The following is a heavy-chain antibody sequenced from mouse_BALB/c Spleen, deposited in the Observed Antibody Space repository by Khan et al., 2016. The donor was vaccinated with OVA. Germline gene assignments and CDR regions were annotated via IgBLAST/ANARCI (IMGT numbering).Heavy chain of an antibody. CDR2: VSTGGSYT. D-gene: IGHD1-1*01. CDR1: GFTFSTYG. J-gene: IGHJ3*01. Sequence: EVQLVESGGDLVKPGGSLKLSCAASGFTFSTYGMSWVRQTPDKRLEWVATVSTGGSYTYYQDSVKGRFTISRDNAKNTLYLQMSGLKSEDTAMFYCTRLAYYYDSEVFAYWGQGTLVTVSA. CDR3: TRLAYYYDSEVFAY. V-gene: IGHV5-6*01.